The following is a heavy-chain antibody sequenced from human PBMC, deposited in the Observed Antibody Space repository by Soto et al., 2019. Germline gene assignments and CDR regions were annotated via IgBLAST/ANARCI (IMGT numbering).Heavy chain of an antibody. Sequence: PGGSLRLSCTPSGFIFSGYSMNWVRQAPGKGLEWISYITTTSSTMYYADSVKGRFTISRDNAKNSLYLQMNSLRDEDTAVYYCARDSSGRQYYGMHVCGQGTTVTVSS. CDR1: GFIFSGYS. CDR2: ITTTSSTM. J-gene: IGHJ6*02. CDR3: ARDSSGRQYYGMHV. V-gene: IGHV3-48*02. D-gene: IGHD3-22*01.